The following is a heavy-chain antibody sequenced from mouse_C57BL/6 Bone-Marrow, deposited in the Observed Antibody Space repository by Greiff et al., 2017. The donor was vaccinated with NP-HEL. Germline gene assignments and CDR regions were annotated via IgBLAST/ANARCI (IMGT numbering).Heavy chain of an antibody. Sequence: VQLKESGPELVKPGASVKISCKASGYSFTGYYMNWVKQSPEKSLEWIGEINPSTGGTTYNQKFKAKATLTVDKSSSTAYMQLKSLTSEDSAVYYCARGMVTTWFAYWGQGTLVTISA. CDR2: INPSTGGT. CDR1: GYSFTGYY. V-gene: IGHV1-42*01. D-gene: IGHD2-10*02. CDR3: ARGMVTTWFAY. J-gene: IGHJ3*01.